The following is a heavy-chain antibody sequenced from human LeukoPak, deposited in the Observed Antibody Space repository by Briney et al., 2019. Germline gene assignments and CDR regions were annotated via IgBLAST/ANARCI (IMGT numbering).Heavy chain of an antibody. D-gene: IGHD3-22*01. CDR2: IIPIFGTA. Sequence: SSVKVSCKASGGTFSSYAISWVRQAPGQGLEWMGGIIPIFGTANYAQKFQDRVTITADKSTSTAYMELSSLRSEDKAVYYCAIVTGDTMNPLDYWGQGTLVTVSS. CDR1: GGTFSSYA. V-gene: IGHV1-69*06. J-gene: IGHJ4*02. CDR3: AIVTGDTMNPLDY.